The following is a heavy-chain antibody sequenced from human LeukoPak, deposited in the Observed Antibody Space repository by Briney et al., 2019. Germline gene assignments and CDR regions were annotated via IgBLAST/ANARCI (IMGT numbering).Heavy chain of an antibody. J-gene: IGHJ4*02. Sequence: ASVKVSCKASGYTFTSYGISWVRQAPGQGLEWMGWISAYNGNTNYAQKLQGRVTMTTDTSTSTAYMELRSLRSDDTAVYYCARDLGGGDIVVVPAAMSFDYWGQGTLVTVSS. V-gene: IGHV1-18*01. CDR3: ARDLGGGDIVVVPAAMSFDY. D-gene: IGHD2-2*01. CDR1: GYTFTSYG. CDR2: ISAYNGNT.